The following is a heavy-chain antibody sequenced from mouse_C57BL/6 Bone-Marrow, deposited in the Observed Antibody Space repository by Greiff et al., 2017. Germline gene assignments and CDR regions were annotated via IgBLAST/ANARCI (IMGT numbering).Heavy chain of an antibody. CDR1: GFTFSSYG. V-gene: IGHV5-6*02. J-gene: IGHJ4*01. CDR2: ISSGGSYT. Sequence: EVMLVESGGDLVKPGGSLKLSCAASGFTFSSYGMSWVRQTPDKRLEWVATISSGGSYTYYPDSVKGRFTISRDNAKNTLDLQMSSLKSEDTAMYYCARHYPTVVPGDYWGQGTSVTVSS. CDR3: ARHYPTVVPGDY. D-gene: IGHD1-1*01.